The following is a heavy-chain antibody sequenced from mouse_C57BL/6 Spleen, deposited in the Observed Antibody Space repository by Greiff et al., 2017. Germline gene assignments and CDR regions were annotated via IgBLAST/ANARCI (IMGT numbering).Heavy chain of an antibody. CDR3: ARSSPNFDV. CDR1: GFTFSSYA. J-gene: IGHJ1*03. CDR2: ISDGGSYT. V-gene: IGHV5-4*03. Sequence: EVKLQESGGGLVKPGGSLKLSCAASGFTFSSYAMSWVRQTPEKRLEWVATISDGGSYTYYPDNVKGRFTISRDNAKNNLFLQMSHLKSEDTAMYYGARSSPNFDVWGTGTTVTVSS.